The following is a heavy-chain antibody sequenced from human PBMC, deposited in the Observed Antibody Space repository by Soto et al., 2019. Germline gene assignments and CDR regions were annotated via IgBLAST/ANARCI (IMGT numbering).Heavy chain of an antibody. CDR1: GGTFSSYT. Sequence: ASVKVSCKASGGTFSSYTISWVRQAPGQGLEWMGRIIPILGTANYAQKFQGRVTITADKSTSTAYMELSSLRSEDTAVYYCGRDRENGNSYYYMDVWGKGTPVTAPS. CDR3: GRDRENGNSYYYMDV. V-gene: IGHV1-69*08. CDR2: IIPILGTA. J-gene: IGHJ6*03.